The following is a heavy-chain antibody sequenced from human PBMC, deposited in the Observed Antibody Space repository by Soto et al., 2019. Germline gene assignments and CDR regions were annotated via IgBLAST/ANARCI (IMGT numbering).Heavy chain of an antibody. CDR1: GFTFSSYA. Sequence: PGGSLRLSCAASGFTFSSYAMSWVRQAPGKGLEWVSAISGSGGSTYYADSVKGWFTISRDNSKNTLYLQMNSLRAEDTAVYYCAKGPPYWFGELPPEYNWFDPWGQGTLVTVS. D-gene: IGHD3-10*01. CDR2: ISGSGGST. CDR3: AKGPPYWFGELPPEYNWFDP. J-gene: IGHJ5*02. V-gene: IGHV3-23*01.